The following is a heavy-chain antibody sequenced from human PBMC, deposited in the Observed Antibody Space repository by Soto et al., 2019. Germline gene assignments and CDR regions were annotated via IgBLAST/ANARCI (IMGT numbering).Heavy chain of an antibody. CDR1: GYSFTSYW. D-gene: IGHD2-2*01. CDR2: IDPSDSYT. J-gene: IGHJ6*02. V-gene: IGHV5-10-1*01. Sequence: PGESLKISCKGSGYSFTSYWISWVRQMPGKGLEWMGRIDPSDSYTNYSPSFQGHVTISADKSISTAYLQWSSLKASDTAMHYCARLAIVVVPAASGDYYGMDVWGQGTTVTVSS. CDR3: ARLAIVVVPAASGDYYGMDV.